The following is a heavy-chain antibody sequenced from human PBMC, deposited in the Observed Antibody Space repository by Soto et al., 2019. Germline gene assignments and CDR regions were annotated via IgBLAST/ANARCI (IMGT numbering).Heavy chain of an antibody. CDR3: ARDTDCSGGSCYWGGFYYYYGMDV. V-gene: IGHV4-4*02. CDR1: GGSISSSNW. J-gene: IGHJ6*02. Sequence: SETLSLTCAVSGGSISSSNWWSWVREPPGKGLEWIGEIYHSGSTNYNPSLKSRVTISVDKSKNQFSLKLSSVTAADTAVYHCARDTDCSGGSCYWGGFYYYYGMDVWGQGTTVTVSS. D-gene: IGHD2-15*01. CDR2: IYHSGST.